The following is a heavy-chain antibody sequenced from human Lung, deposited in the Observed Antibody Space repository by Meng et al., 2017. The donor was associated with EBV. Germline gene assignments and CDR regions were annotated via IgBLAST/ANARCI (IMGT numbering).Heavy chain of an antibody. CDR1: GYHFPTFA. D-gene: IGHD3-16*01. CDR2: VHTNPGNP. Sequence: LVTTGVEVKEPRALVKISCKGSGYHFPTFAINWGRQGPGQGPEWMGWVHTNPGNPTYAQGFTERFVLSLDTSVTTAYLQISGLKAEDTAIYYCARARVVGGDYWGQGTLVTVSS. CDR3: ARARVVGGDY. V-gene: IGHV7-4-1*02. J-gene: IGHJ4*02.